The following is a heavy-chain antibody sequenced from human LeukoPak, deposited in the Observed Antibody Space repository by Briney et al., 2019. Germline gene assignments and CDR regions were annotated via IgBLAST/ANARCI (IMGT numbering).Heavy chain of an antibody. CDR1: GGSISSSNW. V-gene: IGHV4-4*02. J-gene: IGHJ3*02. Sequence: PSETLSLTCAVSGGSISSSNWWSWVRQPPGKGLEWIGEIYHSGSTNYNPSLRSRVTISVDKSKNQFSLKLSSVTAADTAVYYCASPIAVALGAFDIWGQGTMVTVSS. CDR2: IYHSGST. CDR3: ASPIAVALGAFDI. D-gene: IGHD6-19*01.